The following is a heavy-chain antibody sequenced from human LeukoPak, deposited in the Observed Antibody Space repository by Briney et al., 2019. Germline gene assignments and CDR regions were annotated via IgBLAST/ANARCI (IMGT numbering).Heavy chain of an antibody. D-gene: IGHD3-10*01. J-gene: IGHJ4*02. CDR2: ISYGTT. V-gene: IGHV4-59*01. Sequence: PSETLSLTCSVSGDAISTYYWNWIRQTPGKGLEWIGYISYGTTDYNPSLKSRVTISVDTSKNEFSLKLTSVSAEDTAVYFCARDQAHCYGRYFDPWSQGTLVTVSS. CDR1: GDAISTYY. CDR3: ARDQAHCYGRYFDP.